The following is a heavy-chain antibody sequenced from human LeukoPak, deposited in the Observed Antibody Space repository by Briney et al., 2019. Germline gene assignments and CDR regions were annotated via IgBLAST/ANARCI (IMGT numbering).Heavy chain of an antibody. V-gene: IGHV4-59*01. J-gene: IGHJ4*02. D-gene: IGHD4-17*01. Sequence: SETLSLTCTVSGGSISSYYWSWIRQAPGKGLEWIGYIYHSGGTNYNPSLKNRVTISVDTSKKQFSLRLSSVTAADMAVYYCARVNGDQLDYWGQGTLVTVSS. CDR1: GGSISSYY. CDR3: ARVNGDQLDY. CDR2: IYHSGGT.